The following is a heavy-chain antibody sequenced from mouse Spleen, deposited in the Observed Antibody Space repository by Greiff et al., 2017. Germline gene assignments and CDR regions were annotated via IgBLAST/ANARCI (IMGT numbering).Heavy chain of an antibody. V-gene: IGHV5-9-3*01. D-gene: IGHD1-1*01. CDR1: GFTFSSYA. Sequence: EVLLVESGGGLVKLGGSLILSCAASGFTFSSYAMSWVRQTPEQRLEWVATISSGGGDTYYPDSVKGRFTISRDNAKNTLYLQMSSLKSEDTAMYYYARPGYYGSSFWFAYWGQGTLVTVSA. CDR2: ISSGGGDT. J-gene: IGHJ3*01. CDR3: ARPGYYGSSFWFAY.